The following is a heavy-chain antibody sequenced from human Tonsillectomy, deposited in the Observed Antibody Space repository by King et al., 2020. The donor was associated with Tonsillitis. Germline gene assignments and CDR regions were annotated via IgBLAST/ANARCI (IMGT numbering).Heavy chain of an antibody. CDR1: GFTFSSYA. D-gene: IGHD2-21*01. CDR2: ISNIDDIT. V-gene: IGHV3-23*04. CDR3: AKRFSANSGAFDY. J-gene: IGHJ4*02. Sequence: EVQLVESGGGLVQPGESLRLSCAASGFTFSSYAMSWVRQAPGKGLELVSGISNIDDITYYTDSVKGRFTISRDISKNTLYLLMTSLRAEDTAVYYCAKRFSANSGAFDYWGQGTLVSVSS.